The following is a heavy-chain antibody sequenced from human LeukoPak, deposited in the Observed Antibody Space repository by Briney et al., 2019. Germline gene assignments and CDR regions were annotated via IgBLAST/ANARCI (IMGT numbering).Heavy chain of an antibody. D-gene: IGHD3-16*01. CDR1: GGSISSGSYY. J-gene: IGHJ6*03. CDR3: ARVVQGDYVWGPPGYMDV. V-gene: IGHV4-61*02. CDR2: IYTSGST. Sequence: SQTLSLTCTVSGGSISSGSYYWSWIRQPAGKGLEWIGRIYTSGSTNYNPSLKSRVTISVDTSKNQFSLKLSSVTAADTAVYYCARVVQGDYVWGPPGYMDVWGKGTTVTISS.